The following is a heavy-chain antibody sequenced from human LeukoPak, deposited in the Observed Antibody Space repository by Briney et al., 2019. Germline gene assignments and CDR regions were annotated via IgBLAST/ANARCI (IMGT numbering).Heavy chain of an antibody. V-gene: IGHV4-30-4*01. CDR2: ISYSGST. CDR3: ARGASGYSYG. CDR1: GGSISSGDSY. Sequence: SETLSLTCTVSGGSISSGDSYWSWIRQPPGKGLEWIGYISYSGSTYYNASLKSRVTISVDTSKNQFSLKLSSVTAADTAVYYCARGASGYSYGWGQGTLVTVSS. D-gene: IGHD5-18*01. J-gene: IGHJ4*02.